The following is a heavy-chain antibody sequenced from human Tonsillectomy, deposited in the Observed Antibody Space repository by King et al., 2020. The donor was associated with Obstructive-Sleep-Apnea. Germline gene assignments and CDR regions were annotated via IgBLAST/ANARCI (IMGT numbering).Heavy chain of an antibody. CDR3: ARSDSSGWYSYYFDY. CDR1: GGSISSSSYY. J-gene: IGHJ4*02. Sequence: QLQESGPGLVKPSETLSLTCTVSGGSISSSSYYWGWIRQPPGKGREWIGRIYYSGSTYNNPPLKSRVTISVDTSTNQFSLKLSSVTAADTAVYYCARSDSSGWYSYYFDYWGQGTLVTVSS. D-gene: IGHD6-19*01. V-gene: IGHV4-39*07. CDR2: IYYSGST.